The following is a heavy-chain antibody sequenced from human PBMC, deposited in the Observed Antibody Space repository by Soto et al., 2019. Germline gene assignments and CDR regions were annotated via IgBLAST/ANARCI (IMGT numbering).Heavy chain of an antibody. CDR3: ASLYYDILTGYYKALAY. CDR2: MNPNSGNT. J-gene: IGHJ4*02. V-gene: IGHV1-8*01. Sequence: GASVKVSCEASGYTFTSYDINWVRQATGQGLEWMGWMNPNSGNTGYAQKFQGRVTMTRNTSISTAYMELSSLRSEDTAVYYCASLYYDILTGYYKALAYWGQGTLVTVSS. D-gene: IGHD3-9*01. CDR1: GYTFTSYD.